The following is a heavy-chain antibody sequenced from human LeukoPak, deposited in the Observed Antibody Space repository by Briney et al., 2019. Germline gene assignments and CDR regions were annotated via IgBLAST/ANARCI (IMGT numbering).Heavy chain of an antibody. V-gene: IGHV3-7*01. CDR1: GFTFSSYW. CDR3: ARDGNVLRYFDWLLGSTEPFDY. Sequence: PGGSLRLSCAASGFTFSSYWMSWVGQPPGKGLAGVANIKQDGSEKYYVDSVKGRFTISRDNAKNSLYLQMNSLRAEDTAVYYCARDGNVLRYFDWLLGSTEPFDYWGQGTLVTVSS. D-gene: IGHD3-9*01. CDR2: IKQDGSEK. J-gene: IGHJ4*02.